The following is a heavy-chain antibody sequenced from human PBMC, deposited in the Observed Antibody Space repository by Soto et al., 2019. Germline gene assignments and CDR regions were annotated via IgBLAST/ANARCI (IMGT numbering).Heavy chain of an antibody. D-gene: IGHD2-15*01. CDR1: GGSISSGGYY. J-gene: IGHJ5*02. CDR3: AREKVAATDNWFDP. CDR2: IYYSGST. V-gene: IGHV4-31*03. Sequence: QVQLQESGPGLVKPSQTLSLTCTVSGGSISSGGYYWSWIRQHPGKGLEWIGYIYYSGSTYYNPSRKSRVTISVDTSKNQFSLKLSSVTAADTAVYYCAREKVAATDNWFDPWGQGTLVTVSS.